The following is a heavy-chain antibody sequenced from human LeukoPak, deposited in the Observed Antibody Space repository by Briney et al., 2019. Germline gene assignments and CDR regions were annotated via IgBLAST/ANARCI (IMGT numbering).Heavy chain of an antibody. CDR2: IYYSGST. CDR1: GGSISSSSYY. D-gene: IGHD3-22*01. Sequence: SETLSLTCTVSGGSISSSSYYWGWIRQPPGKGLEWIGSIYYSGSTYYNPSLKSRVTISVDTSKNQFSLKLSSVTAADTAVYYCARHPPYYYDSSGYYHWGQGTLVTVSS. J-gene: IGHJ5*02. CDR3: ARHPPYYYDSSGYYH. V-gene: IGHV4-39*01.